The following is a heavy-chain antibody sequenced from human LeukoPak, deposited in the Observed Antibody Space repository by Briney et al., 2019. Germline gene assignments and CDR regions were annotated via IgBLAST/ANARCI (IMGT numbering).Heavy chain of an antibody. CDR1: GFTFRSYD. V-gene: IGHV3-13*01. CDR3: AREAFTDATGYYFSPLDM. D-gene: IGHD2/OR15-2a*01. Sequence: GGSLRLSCAASGFTFRSYDLHWVRQTAAKGLEWVSLINTAGGTFYSDSVRGRFTISRENAENSFYLQMNSLTADDTAVYYCAREAFTDATGYYFSPLDMWGQGTMVTVSS. J-gene: IGHJ3*02. CDR2: INTAGGT.